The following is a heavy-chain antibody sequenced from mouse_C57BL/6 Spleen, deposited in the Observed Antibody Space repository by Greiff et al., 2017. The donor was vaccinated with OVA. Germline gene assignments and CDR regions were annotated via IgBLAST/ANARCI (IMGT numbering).Heavy chain of an antibody. CDR2: IDPYDSET. CDR3: ARGYLNYFDY. Sequence: QVQLQQPGAELVRPGSSVKLSCTASGYTFTSSWMHWVQQRPIQGLEWIGNIDPYDSETNYHQKFKDKATLTVDKSSSTAYMQLSSLTSEDAAVYYCARGYLNYFDYWGQGTTLTVSS. V-gene: IGHV1-52*01. D-gene: IGHD2-2*01. CDR1: GYTFTSSW. J-gene: IGHJ2*01.